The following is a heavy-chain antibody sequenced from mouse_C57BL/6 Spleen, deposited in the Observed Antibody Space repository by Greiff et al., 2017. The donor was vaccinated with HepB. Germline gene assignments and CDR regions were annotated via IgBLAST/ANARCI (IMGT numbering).Heavy chain of an antibody. CDR2: IYPGDGDT. CDR1: GYAFSSSW. V-gene: IGHV1-82*01. J-gene: IGHJ2*01. D-gene: IGHD1-1*01. Sequence: QVQLKQSGPELVKPGASVKISCKASGYAFSSSWMNWVKQRPGKGLEWIGRIYPGDGDTNYNGKFKGKATLTADKSSSTAYMQLRSLTSEDSAVYLCARAEYGRGDMDYRGRGTTLTVAS. CDR3: ARAEYGRGDMDY.